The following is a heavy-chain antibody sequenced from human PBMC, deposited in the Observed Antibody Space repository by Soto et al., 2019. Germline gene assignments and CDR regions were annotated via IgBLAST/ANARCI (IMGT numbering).Heavy chain of an antibody. CDR2: IYPGGVNI. Sequence: ASVKVSCKAIGYSFTSHYMHWVRQAPGQGLEWMGTIYPGGVNIGYAQKFKGRVTMTKDTSTSTVYMELSSLRSEDTAVYYCASSHTSLRYFDYPDAFDIWGQGTMVNVSS. J-gene: IGHJ3*02. CDR1: GYSFTSHY. D-gene: IGHD3-9*01. V-gene: IGHV1-46*03. CDR3: ASSHTSLRYFDYPDAFDI.